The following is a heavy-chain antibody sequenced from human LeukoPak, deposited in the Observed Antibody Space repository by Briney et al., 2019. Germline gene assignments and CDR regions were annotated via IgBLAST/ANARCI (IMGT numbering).Heavy chain of an antibody. D-gene: IGHD3-16*01. CDR1: GYSISRGYS. J-gene: IGHJ3*01. Sequence: SETLSLTCAVSGYSISRGYSWGWIRQPPGKGLEWIGNMYHSESTHYNPSLKSRVTISADTSKNQFSLKLSSATAADTAVYYCARFDHVWETHGMDAFDLWGQGTMVTVSS. CDR3: ARFDHVWETHGMDAFDL. V-gene: IGHV4-38-2*01. CDR2: MYHSEST.